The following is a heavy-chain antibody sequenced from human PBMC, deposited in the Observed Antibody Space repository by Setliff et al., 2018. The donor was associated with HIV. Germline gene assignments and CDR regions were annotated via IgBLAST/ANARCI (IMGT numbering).Heavy chain of an antibody. CDR1: GGSFSGSY. CDR2: IRSSGDT. V-gene: IGHV4-34*01. CDR3: TIPASSLAPN. Sequence: KPSETLSLTCAVHGGSFSGSYWGWIRQSPGKGLEWIASIRSSGDTYYNPSLQSRVIISVDTSNNQISLKLTSVTAADTAVYYCTIPASSLAPNWGRGTQVTVSS. J-gene: IGHJ4*02.